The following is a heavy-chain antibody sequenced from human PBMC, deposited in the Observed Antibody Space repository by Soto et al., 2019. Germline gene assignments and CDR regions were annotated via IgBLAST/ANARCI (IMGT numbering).Heavy chain of an antibody. D-gene: IGHD6-19*01. J-gene: IGHJ5*02. V-gene: IGHV1-69*13. Sequence: GAAGQVSCTASGGTFSSYAISWVRQAPGQGLEWMGGIIPIFGTANYAQKFQGRVTITADESTSTAYMELSSLRSEDTAVYYGARVLGSSGWLQGFDPWGQGTLVTVSS. CDR3: ARVLGSSGWLQGFDP. CDR2: IIPIFGTA. CDR1: GGTFSSYA.